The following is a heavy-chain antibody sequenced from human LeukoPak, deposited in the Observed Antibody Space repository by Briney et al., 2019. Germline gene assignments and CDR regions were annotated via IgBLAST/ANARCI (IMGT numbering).Heavy chain of an antibody. CDR1: GGSISSYY. CDR2: IYYSGST. CDR3: ARMHYYVSGTYPPFWFDP. D-gene: IGHD3-10*01. Sequence: MASETLSLTCTGSGGSISSYYWSWIRQPPGKGLEWIGYIYYSGSTNYNPSLKSRVTISVDTSKNQFSLKLSSVTAADTAVYYCARMHYYVSGTYPPFWFDPWGQGTLVTVSS. J-gene: IGHJ5*02. V-gene: IGHV4-59*08.